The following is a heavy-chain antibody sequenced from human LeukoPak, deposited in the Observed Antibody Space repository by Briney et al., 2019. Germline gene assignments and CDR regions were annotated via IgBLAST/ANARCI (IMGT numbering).Heavy chain of an antibody. V-gene: IGHV1-46*01. CDR2: INPSGGST. D-gene: IGHD3-10*01. Sequence: ASVTVSCTASGYTFTIYYMHWVRQAPGQGLEWMGIINPSGGSTSYAQKFQGRVTMTRDTSTSTVYIELSSLRSEDTAVYYCARSSMVRGAPAYYFDYWGQGTLVTVSS. CDR1: GYTFTIYY. J-gene: IGHJ4*02. CDR3: ARSSMVRGAPAYYFDY.